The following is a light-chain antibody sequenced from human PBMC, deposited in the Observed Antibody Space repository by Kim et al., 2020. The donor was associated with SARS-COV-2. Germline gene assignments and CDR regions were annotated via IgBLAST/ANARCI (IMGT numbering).Light chain of an antibody. V-gene: IGLV3-1*01. CDR1: KLGDKY. Sequence: VSPGQTASITCSGDKLGDKYACWYQQKPGQPPVLVMYQDSKRPSGIPERFSGSNSGNTATLTISGTQAMDEADYYCQAWDSSTVVFGGGTKLTVL. J-gene: IGLJ2*01. CDR2: QDS. CDR3: QAWDSSTVV.